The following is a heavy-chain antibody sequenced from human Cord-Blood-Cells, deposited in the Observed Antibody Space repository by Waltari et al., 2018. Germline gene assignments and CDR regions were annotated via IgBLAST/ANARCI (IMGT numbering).Heavy chain of an antibody. CDR3: ARELGSSSSAFDI. Sequence: QVQLVESGGGVVQPGRSLRLSCAASGFTFSSYAMPWVGQAPGKGLGWVAVISYDGSNKYYADSVKGRFTISRDNSKNTLYLQMNSLRAEDTAVYYCARELGSSSSAFDIWGQGTMVTVSS. CDR1: GFTFSSYA. CDR2: ISYDGSNK. V-gene: IGHV3-30*04. J-gene: IGHJ3*02. D-gene: IGHD6-6*01.